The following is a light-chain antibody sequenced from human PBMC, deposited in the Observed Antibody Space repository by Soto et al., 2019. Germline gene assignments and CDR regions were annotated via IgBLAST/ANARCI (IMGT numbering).Light chain of an antibody. CDR1: QSVSSNY. Sequence: IVLTQSPGTLSLSPGEGATLSCRASQSVSSNYLAWYQQRPGQTPRLLIYGASNRATGIPDRFSGSGSVTDFTLTISRLEPXDXAVXXCQQYXSTPLTFGGGTKVEIK. V-gene: IGKV3-20*01. CDR3: QQYXSTPLT. J-gene: IGKJ4*01. CDR2: GAS.